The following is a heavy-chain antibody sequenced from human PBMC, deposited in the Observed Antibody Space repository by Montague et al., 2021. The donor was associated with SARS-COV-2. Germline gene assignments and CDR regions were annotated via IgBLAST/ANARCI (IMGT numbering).Heavy chain of an antibody. CDR2: ISSSTYT. Sequence: SLRLSCAASGFRFSDYYMSWIRQAPGKGPEWVSDISSSTYTSSADSVKGRFTISRDNAKNSLYLHLNSLRAEDTAVYYCARGRGRYNWNYEGGFDLWGRGTLVTVSS. CDR3: ARGRGRYNWNYEGGFDL. J-gene: IGHJ2*01. V-gene: IGHV3-11*06. CDR1: GFRFSDYY. D-gene: IGHD1-7*01.